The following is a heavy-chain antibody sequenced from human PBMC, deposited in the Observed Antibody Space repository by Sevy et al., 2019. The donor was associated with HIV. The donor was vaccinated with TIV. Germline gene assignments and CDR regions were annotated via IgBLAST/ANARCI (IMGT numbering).Heavy chain of an antibody. CDR2: ISWNSGSI. CDR3: ARDIGAGSNSETSSPPFFFYYFDS. V-gene: IGHV3-9*01. CDR1: GFSLDDYA. Sequence: GGSLRLSCAASGFSLDDYAMHWVRQSSGKGLEWVAGISWNSGSIGYADSVKGRFTISRDNARNTLYLQMNNMRNEDTALYYCARDIGAGSNSETSSPPFFFYYFDSWGQGTLVTVSS. J-gene: IGHJ4*02. D-gene: IGHD1-26*01.